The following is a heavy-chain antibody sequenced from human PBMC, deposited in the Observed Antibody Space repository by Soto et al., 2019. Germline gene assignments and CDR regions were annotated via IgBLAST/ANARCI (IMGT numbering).Heavy chain of an antibody. V-gene: IGHV1-69*04. CDR2: IIPILGIA. CDR1: GGTFSSYT. D-gene: IGHD5-18*01. J-gene: IGHJ4*02. CDR3: ARDWDTAMATGREPQKNFDY. Sequence: ASVKVSCKASGGTFSSYTISWVRQAPGQGLEWMGRIIPILGIANYAQKFQGRVTITADKSTGTAYMELSSLRSEDTAVYYCARDWDTAMATGREPQKNFDYWGQGTLVTVSS.